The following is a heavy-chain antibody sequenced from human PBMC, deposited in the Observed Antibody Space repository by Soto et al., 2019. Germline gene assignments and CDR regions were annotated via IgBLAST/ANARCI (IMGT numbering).Heavy chain of an antibody. CDR3: VKGEYYYGGGSYYPFDH. D-gene: IGHD3-10*01. J-gene: IGHJ4*02. V-gene: IGHV3-64D*06. Sequence: EVQLVESGGQVVQPGGSLRLSCSASGFTFSIYAMHWVRQAPGKGLEYVSSLSINGDNTHYADSVKGRFTISRDNSKNTKYLQMHNQRTEDTAVYYGVKGEYYYGGGSYYPFDHWGQGTLVIVSS. CDR1: GFTFSIYA. CDR2: LSINGDNT.